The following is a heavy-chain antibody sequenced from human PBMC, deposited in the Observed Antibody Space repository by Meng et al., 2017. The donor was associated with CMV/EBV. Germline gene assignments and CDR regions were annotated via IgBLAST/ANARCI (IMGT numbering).Heavy chain of an antibody. CDR3: AADGDFWSGYNWFDP. V-gene: IGHV1-58*02. CDR2: IVVGSGNT. CDR1: GYTFTSYD. Sequence: SVKVSCKASGYTFTSYDINWVRQATGQGLEWMGWIVVGSGNTNYAQKFQERVTITRDMSTSTAYMELSSLRSEDTAVYYCAADGDFWSGYNWFDPWGQGTLVTVSS. D-gene: IGHD3-3*01. J-gene: IGHJ5*02.